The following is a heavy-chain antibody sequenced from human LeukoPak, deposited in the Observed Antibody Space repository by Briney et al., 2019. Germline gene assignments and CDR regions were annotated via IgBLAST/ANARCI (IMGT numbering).Heavy chain of an antibody. CDR3: ARHYYDSSGYSSWFDP. D-gene: IGHD3-22*01. Sequence: QAXXXXLEWVXXXSSSSSYIYYADSVKGRFTISRDNAKNSLYLQMNSLRAEDTAVYYCARHYYDSSGYSSWFDPWGQGTLVTVSS. V-gene: IGHV3-21*01. J-gene: IGHJ5*02. CDR2: XSSSSSYI.